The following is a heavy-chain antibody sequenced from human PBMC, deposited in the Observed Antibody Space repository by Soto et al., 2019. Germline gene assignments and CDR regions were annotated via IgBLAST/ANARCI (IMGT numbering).Heavy chain of an antibody. CDR2: IYWDDDK. D-gene: IGHD3-3*01. CDR1: GFSLTTSGVG. CDR3: AHRILRTVFGLVTTTAIYFDF. Sequence: QITLNESGPTVVKPAETLTLTCTFSGFSLTTSGVGVGWIRQSPGKAPGWLALIYWDDDKRYSASLKSRLTINKDTSKNQVVLTMASVDPADTATYYCAHRILRTVFGLVTTTAIYFDFWGQGTPVVVSS. J-gene: IGHJ4*02. V-gene: IGHV2-5*02.